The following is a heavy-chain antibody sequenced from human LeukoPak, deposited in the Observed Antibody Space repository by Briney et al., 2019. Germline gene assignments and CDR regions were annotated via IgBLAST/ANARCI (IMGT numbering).Heavy chain of an antibody. Sequence: ASVKVSCKASGCTFTSYYMHWVRQAPGQGLEWMGIINPSGGSTSYAQKFQGRVTMTRDTSTSTVYMELSSLRSEDTAVYYCARARAVAGLVMSTGSGRDYWGQGTLVTVSS. CDR1: GCTFTSYY. D-gene: IGHD6-19*01. CDR3: ARARAVAGLVMSTGSGRDY. J-gene: IGHJ4*02. V-gene: IGHV1-46*01. CDR2: INPSGGST.